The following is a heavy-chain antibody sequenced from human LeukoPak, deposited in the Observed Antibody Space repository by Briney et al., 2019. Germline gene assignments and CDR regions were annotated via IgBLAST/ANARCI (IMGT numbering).Heavy chain of an antibody. J-gene: IGHJ4*02. CDR3: ARHEVRRGGGGDY. CDR2: INHSGST. Sequence: SETLSLTCAVYGGSFSGYYWSWIRQPPGKGLEWIGEINHSGSTNYNPSLKSRVTISVDTSKNQFSLKLSSVTAADTAVYYCARHEVRRGGGGDYWGQGTLVTVSS. V-gene: IGHV4-34*01. D-gene: IGHD2-15*01. CDR1: GGSFSGYY.